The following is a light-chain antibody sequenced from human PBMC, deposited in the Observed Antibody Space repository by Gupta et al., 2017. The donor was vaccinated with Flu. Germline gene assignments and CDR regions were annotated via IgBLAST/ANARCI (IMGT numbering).Light chain of an antibody. CDR3: QYSDSVNNDCV. Sequence: KFMLTQPHSVSESPGKTVTISCTRSSGSIVTNYVQWFQQRPGSSPTTVIFEDNHRLSGVPDRFSGFTESNSNNASPQTIGLKTEEEADDYCQYSDSVNNDCVFGGGTKLTVL. J-gene: IGLJ3*02. CDR2: EDN. V-gene: IGLV6-57*01. CDR1: SGSIVTNY.